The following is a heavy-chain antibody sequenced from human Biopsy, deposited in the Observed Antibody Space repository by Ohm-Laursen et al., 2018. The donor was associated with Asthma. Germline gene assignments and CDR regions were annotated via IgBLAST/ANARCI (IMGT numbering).Heavy chain of an antibody. CDR2: INSVFGTT. D-gene: IGHD2-2*01. J-gene: IGHJ4*02. Sequence: SVKVSCKSLGGTFNTYVIGWVRQAPGQGLEWMGGINSVFGTTTYPQKFQDRVAITADDSTSTAYMELSSLRSEDTAVYYCARKAGSCISRTCYSLDFWGQGTLVTVSS. CDR1: GGTFNTYV. CDR3: ARKAGSCISRTCYSLDF. V-gene: IGHV1-69*13.